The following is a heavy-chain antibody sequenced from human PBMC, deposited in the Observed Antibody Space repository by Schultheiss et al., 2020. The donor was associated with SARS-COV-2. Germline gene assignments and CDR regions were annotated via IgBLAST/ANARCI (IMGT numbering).Heavy chain of an antibody. CDR1: GGSFSGYY. V-gene: IGHV4-34*01. Sequence: SQTLSLTCAVYGGSFSGYYWSWIRQPPGERLEWIGYIYYSGSTNYNLSLKSRVTISVDTSKSQFSLNVSSVTAADTAVYYCARGGTNLNYWGQGTLVTVSS. J-gene: IGHJ4*02. CDR3: ARGGTNLNY. CDR2: IYYSGST. D-gene: IGHD1-14*01.